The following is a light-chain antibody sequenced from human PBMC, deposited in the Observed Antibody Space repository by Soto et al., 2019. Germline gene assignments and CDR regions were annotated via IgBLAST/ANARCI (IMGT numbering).Light chain of an antibody. J-gene: IGKJ1*01. CDR3: QQYNNWWT. Sequence: EIVITQSPATLSVSPGERATLSCRASQSVSSNLAWYQQKPGQAPRLLIYGASTRATGIPVRFSGSGSGTEFTLTISSLQSEDFAVYYCQQYNNWWTFGQGTKVDIK. V-gene: IGKV3-15*01. CDR1: QSVSSN. CDR2: GAS.